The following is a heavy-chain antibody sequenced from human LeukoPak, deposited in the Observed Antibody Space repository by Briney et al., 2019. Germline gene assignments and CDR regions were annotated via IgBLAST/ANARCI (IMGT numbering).Heavy chain of an antibody. Sequence: GGSLRLSCAASGFTFSNYWMHWVRQAPGKGLVWVSRINSDGNRTNYADFVKGRFTISRDNAKNSLYLQMNSLRADDTAMYYCVRDSGWYRLDSWGQGTQVTVSS. D-gene: IGHD6-19*01. CDR2: INSDGNRT. CDR1: GFTFSNYW. J-gene: IGHJ4*02. CDR3: VRDSGWYRLDS. V-gene: IGHV3-74*01.